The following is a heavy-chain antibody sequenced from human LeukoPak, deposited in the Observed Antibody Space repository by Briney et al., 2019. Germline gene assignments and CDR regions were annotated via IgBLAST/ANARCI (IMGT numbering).Heavy chain of an antibody. V-gene: IGHV4-39*01. CDR3: ASWYSSGPGSYFDY. D-gene: IGHD6-19*01. CDR2: IFYSGST. CDR1: SGSISTSNYY. J-gene: IGHJ4*02. Sequence: SETLSLTCTVSSGSISTSNYYWGWVRQPPGKALEWIGNIFYSGSTYYSPSLKSRVTISLDTSRNQFSLKLSSVTAADTAVYYCASWYSSGPGSYFDYWGQGTLVTVSS.